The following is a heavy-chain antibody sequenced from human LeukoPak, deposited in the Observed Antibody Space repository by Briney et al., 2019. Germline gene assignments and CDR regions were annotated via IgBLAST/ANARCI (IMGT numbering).Heavy chain of an antibody. CDR2: ISSSGYTI. CDR1: GFPFSGYE. D-gene: IGHD2-15*01. J-gene: IGHJ4*02. V-gene: IGHV3-48*03. Sequence: PGGSLTLSCAASGFPFSGYEMHGVRQAPGQGLEWVSYISSSGYTIYYADSVKGRFTISRDNAKNSLFLQMNSLRAEDTAVYYCAREVAFDYSYYWGQGTLVTVSS. CDR3: AREVAFDYSYY.